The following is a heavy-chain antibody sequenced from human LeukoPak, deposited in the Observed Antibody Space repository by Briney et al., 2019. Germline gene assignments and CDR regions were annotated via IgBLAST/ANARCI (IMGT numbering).Heavy chain of an antibody. J-gene: IGHJ4*02. CDR3: AGNGAYAIDH. Sequence: PSETLSLTCAVSGDSVSGTRWWSWVRQPPGKGLEWIGEVFHGGRTNSNPSLKSRIILSIDGSKNQFSLKLNSVTAADTAVYYCAGNGAYAIDHWGQGTLVTVSS. D-gene: IGHD4-17*01. V-gene: IGHV4-4*02. CDR2: VFHGGRT. CDR1: GDSVSGTRW.